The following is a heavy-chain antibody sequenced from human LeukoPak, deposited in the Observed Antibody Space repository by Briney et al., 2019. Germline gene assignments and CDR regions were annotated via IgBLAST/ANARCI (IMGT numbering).Heavy chain of an antibody. Sequence: PSETLSLTCTVSGGSISSSSYYWGWIRQPPGKGLEWIGSIYYSGSTYYNPSLKSRVTISVDTSKNQFSLKLSSVTAADTAVYYCARLNVVDATEFDYWGQGTLVTVSS. CDR2: IYYSGST. J-gene: IGHJ4*02. CDR3: ARLNVVDATEFDY. V-gene: IGHV4-39*01. D-gene: IGHD2-15*01. CDR1: GGSISSSSYY.